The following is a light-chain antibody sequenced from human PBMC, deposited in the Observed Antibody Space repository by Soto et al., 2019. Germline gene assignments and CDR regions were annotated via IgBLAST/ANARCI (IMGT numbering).Light chain of an antibody. CDR2: DAS. Sequence: GVTQSPAALSLSPGERATLSCRASQSVSSYLAWYQQKPGQAPRLLIYDASNRATGIPARFSGSGSGTDFTLTISSLEPEDFAVYYCQQRSNWPPLTFGGGTKVDI. V-gene: IGKV3-11*01. J-gene: IGKJ4*01. CDR3: QQRSNWPPLT. CDR1: QSVSSY.